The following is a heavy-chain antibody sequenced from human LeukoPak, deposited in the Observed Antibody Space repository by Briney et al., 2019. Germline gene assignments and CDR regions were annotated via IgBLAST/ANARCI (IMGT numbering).Heavy chain of an antibody. D-gene: IGHD4-23*01. CDR1: GLDFSGSS. CDR3: VEGLRWSDY. J-gene: IGHJ4*02. V-gene: IGHV3-23*01. Sequence: PGGSLRLSCTASGLDFSGSSMAWVRQAPGKGLEWVSAITSIDITYYADSLRGRFTISRDNSGNTLYLQMNSLRVEDTAVYYCVEGLRWSDYWGQGTLVTVSS. CDR2: ITSIDIT.